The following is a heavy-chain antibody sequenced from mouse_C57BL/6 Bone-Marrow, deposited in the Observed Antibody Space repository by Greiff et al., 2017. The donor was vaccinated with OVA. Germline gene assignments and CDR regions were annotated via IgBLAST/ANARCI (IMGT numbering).Heavy chain of an antibody. CDR2: IDPSDSYT. CDR1: GYTFTSYW. J-gene: IGHJ1*03. Sequence: QVQLQQPGAELVMPGASVKLSCKASGYTFTSYWMHWVKQRPGQGLEWIGEIDPSDSYTKYNQKFKGKSTLTVEKSSSSAYMQLSSLTSEDSAVYYCARVYYGSSYRYFDVWGTGTTVTVSS. V-gene: IGHV1-69*01. CDR3: ARVYYGSSYRYFDV. D-gene: IGHD1-1*01.